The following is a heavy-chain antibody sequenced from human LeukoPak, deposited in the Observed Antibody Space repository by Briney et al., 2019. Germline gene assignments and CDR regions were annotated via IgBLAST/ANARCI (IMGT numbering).Heavy chain of an antibody. Sequence: SGGSLRLSCAASGFTFSSYDMNWVRQAPGKGLEWVSAISCSGGITYYADSVKGRFTISRDNSKNTLYLQMNSLRADDTAVYYCAKDGGSYTGYFDYWGQGTLVTVSS. D-gene: IGHD1-26*01. CDR3: AKDGGSYTGYFDY. J-gene: IGHJ4*02. CDR2: ISCSGGIT. CDR1: GFTFSSYD. V-gene: IGHV3-23*01.